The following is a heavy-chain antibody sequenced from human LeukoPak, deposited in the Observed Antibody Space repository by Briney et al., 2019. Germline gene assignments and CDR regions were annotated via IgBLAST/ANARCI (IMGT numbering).Heavy chain of an antibody. CDR1: GGSFRGYY. J-gene: IGHJ3*02. D-gene: IGHD2-15*01. CDR2: IYYTGST. V-gene: IGHV4-39*01. Sequence: SGTLSLTCAVYGGSFRGYYWGWIRQPPGKGLEWIGSIYYTGSTYYNPSLKSRVTISVDTSKNQFSLKLSSVTAADTAVYYCARHYSCSGGGCRDAFDIWGQGTMVTVSS. CDR3: ARHYSCSGGGCRDAFDI.